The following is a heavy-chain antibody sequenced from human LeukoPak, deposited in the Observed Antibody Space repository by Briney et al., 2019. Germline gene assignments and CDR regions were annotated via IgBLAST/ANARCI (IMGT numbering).Heavy chain of an antibody. CDR2: INSDGSST. D-gene: IGHD3-22*01. CDR1: GFTFNTYF. V-gene: IGHV3-74*01. J-gene: IGHJ4*02. CDR3: ASGAASSFYYTLGY. Sequence: GGSLRLSCAASGFTFNTYFLHWVRQAPGKGLVWVSRINSDGSSTTYADSVKGRFTISRDNAKNTLYLQMNSLRAEDTAVYYCASGAASSFYYTLGYWGQGILVAVSS.